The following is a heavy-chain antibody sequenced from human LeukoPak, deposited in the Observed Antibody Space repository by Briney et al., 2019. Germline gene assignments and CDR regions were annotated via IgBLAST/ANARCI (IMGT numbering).Heavy chain of an antibody. V-gene: IGHV3-21*01. CDR3: ARDPERLRDVDFDY. Sequence: GGSLRLSCAASEFTFSSYSMNWVRQAPGKGLEWVSSISSSSSYIYYADSVKGRFTISRDNAKNSLYLQMNSLRAEDTAVYYCARDPERLRDVDFDYWGQGTLVTVSS. D-gene: IGHD5-24*01. CDR1: EFTFSSYS. CDR2: ISSSSSYI. J-gene: IGHJ4*02.